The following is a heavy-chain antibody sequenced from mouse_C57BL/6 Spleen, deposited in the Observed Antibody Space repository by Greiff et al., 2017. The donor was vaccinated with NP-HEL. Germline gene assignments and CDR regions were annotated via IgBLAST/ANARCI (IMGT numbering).Heavy chain of an antibody. CDR2: IDPSDSYT. D-gene: IGHD1-1*01. CDR3: AIRGDLGYGSSYDFDY. Sequence: QVQLQQPGAELVMPGASVKLSCKASGYTFTSYWMHWVKQRPGQGLEWIGEIDPSDSYTNYNQKFKGKSTLTVDKSSSTAYMQLSSLTSEDSAVYYCAIRGDLGYGSSYDFDYWGQGTTLTVSS. J-gene: IGHJ2*01. CDR1: GYTFTSYW. V-gene: IGHV1-69*01.